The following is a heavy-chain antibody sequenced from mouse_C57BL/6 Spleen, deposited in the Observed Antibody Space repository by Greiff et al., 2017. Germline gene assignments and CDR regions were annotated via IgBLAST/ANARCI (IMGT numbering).Heavy chain of an antibody. CDR1: GYTFTNYW. CDR2: IYPGGGYP. V-gene: IGHV1-63*01. J-gene: IGHJ2*01. CDR3: ARGGYDGLDY. D-gene: IGHD2-3*01. Sequence: VQLQQSGAELVRPGTSVKMSCKASGYTFTNYWIGWAKQRPGHGLEWIGDIYPGGGYPNYNEKFKGKATLTADKSSSTAYMQFSSLTSEDSAIYYCARGGYDGLDYWGQGTTLTVSS.